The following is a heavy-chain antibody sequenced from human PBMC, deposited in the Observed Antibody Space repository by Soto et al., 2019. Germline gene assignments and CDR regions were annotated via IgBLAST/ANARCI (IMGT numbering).Heavy chain of an antibody. J-gene: IGHJ4*02. D-gene: IGHD1-26*01. CDR3: ARDGGRHSGGIDY. CDR2: IIPIFGTA. CDR1: GGTFSSYS. V-gene: IGHV1-69*01. Sequence: QVQLVQSGAEVKKPGSSVKVSCKASGGTFSSYSINWVRQAPGQGLEWMGEIIPIFGTANYAQKFQGRVTITAAESTSTAYMELSSLRSEATAVYYCARDGGRHSGGIDYWGQGTLVTVSS.